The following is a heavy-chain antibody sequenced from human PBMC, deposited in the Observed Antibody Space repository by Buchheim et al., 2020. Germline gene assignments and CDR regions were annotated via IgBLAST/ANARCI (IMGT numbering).Heavy chain of an antibody. V-gene: IGHV4-34*01. J-gene: IGHJ4*02. Sequence: QVQLQQWGAGLLKPSETLSLTCAVYGGSFSGYYWSWIRQPPGKGLEWIGEINHSGSTNYNSSLKSRVTISVDTSKNQFSLKLSSVTVADTAVYYCARGPTGSSGSDDFDYWGQGTL. D-gene: IGHD1-1*01. CDR2: INHSGST. CDR1: GGSFSGYY. CDR3: ARGPTGSSGSDDFDY.